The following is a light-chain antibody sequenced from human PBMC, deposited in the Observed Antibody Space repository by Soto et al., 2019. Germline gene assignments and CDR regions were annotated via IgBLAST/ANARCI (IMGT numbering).Light chain of an antibody. CDR3: QQANSFPLT. J-gene: IGKJ4*01. CDR1: QGINKW. CDR2: AAS. V-gene: IGKV1-12*01. Sequence: DIQMTQSPSSVSAAVGDRVTITCRASQGINKWIAWYQQKPGKAPQLLISAASTLRSGVPSRFSGSGSGTDFILTISNLQPEDFATYFCQQANSFPLTFGGGTKVDIK.